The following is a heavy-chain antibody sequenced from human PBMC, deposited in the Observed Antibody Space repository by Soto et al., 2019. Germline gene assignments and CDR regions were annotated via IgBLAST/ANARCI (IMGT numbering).Heavy chain of an antibody. CDR2: IRSKADGGIT. V-gene: IGHV3-15*07. CDR1: GITVSNAW. CDR3: TTGCSPLDT. J-gene: IGHJ3*02. Sequence: EVQLVESGGGLVKPGGSLRLSCAASGITVSNAWMNWVRQAPGKGLEWVGRIRSKADGGITDYPAHVKVRFTISRDDSKNMVHLQIDSLKPEDTAVYYCTTGCSPLDTWGQGTMVTVSS. D-gene: IGHD6-19*01.